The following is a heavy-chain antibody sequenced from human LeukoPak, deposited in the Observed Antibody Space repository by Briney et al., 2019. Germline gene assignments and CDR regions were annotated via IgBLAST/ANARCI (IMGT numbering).Heavy chain of an antibody. D-gene: IGHD4-17*01. CDR1: GGSISDYY. Sequence: PSETLSLTCTVSGGSISDYYWTWIRQPPGKGLEWIGYIHYSGSTNHNPSLKSRVTISVDTSKNQISLNLSSVTTADTAVYYCARVSYGDSLQFDYWGQGTLVTVSS. V-gene: IGHV4-59*01. CDR3: ARVSYGDSLQFDY. J-gene: IGHJ4*01. CDR2: IHYSGST.